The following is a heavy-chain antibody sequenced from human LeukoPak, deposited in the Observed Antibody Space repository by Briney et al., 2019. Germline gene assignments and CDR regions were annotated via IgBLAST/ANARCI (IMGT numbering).Heavy chain of an antibody. CDR2: INWNGGST. J-gene: IGHJ4*02. D-gene: IGHD3-10*01. CDR1: GFTFDDYG. CDR3: ASGGYGSGSYYFHDGY. Sequence: GGSLRLSCAASGFTFDDYGMSWVRQAPGKGLEWVSGINWNGGSTGYADSVKGRFTIPRDNAKNSLYLQMNSLRAEDTALYYCASGGYGSGSYYFHDGYWGQGTLVTVSS. V-gene: IGHV3-20*04.